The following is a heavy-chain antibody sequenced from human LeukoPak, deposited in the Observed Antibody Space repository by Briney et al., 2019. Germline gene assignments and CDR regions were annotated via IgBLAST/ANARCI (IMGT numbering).Heavy chain of an antibody. Sequence: GGSLRLSCTASGFSVRTTYMSWVRQAPGKGLEWVSVLYTGGGTDHADSVKGRFTISRDNSKNTLYLQMNSLRAEDTAVYYCARGGSPYSSSWPDYWGQGTLVTVSS. J-gene: IGHJ4*02. CDR1: GFSVRTTY. CDR3: ARGGSPYSSSWPDY. CDR2: LYTGGGT. D-gene: IGHD6-13*01. V-gene: IGHV3-53*05.